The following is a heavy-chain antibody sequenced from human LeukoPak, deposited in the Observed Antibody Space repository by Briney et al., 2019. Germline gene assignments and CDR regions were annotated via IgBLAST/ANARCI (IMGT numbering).Heavy chain of an antibody. CDR1: GFTFSSYW. V-gene: IGHV3-74*01. CDR2: INSDGSTT. Sequence: QPGGSLRLSCAASGFTFSSYWMHWVRQAPGKGLVWVSRINSDGSTTSYADSVKGRFTISRDNAKNTLYLQMNSLGAEDAAVYYCVREARSYYYDSSGYLNYFDYWGQGTLVTVSS. J-gene: IGHJ4*02. D-gene: IGHD3-22*01. CDR3: VREARSYYYDSSGYLNYFDY.